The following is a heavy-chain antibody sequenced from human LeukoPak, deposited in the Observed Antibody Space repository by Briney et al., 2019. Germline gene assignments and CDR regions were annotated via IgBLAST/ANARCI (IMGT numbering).Heavy chain of an antibody. Sequence: PGGSLRLSCAASGFTVSSNYMSWVRQAPGKGLEWVSVIYSGGSTYYADSVKGRFTISRDNSKNTLYLQMNSLRAEDTAVYYCARAGYCSGGSCYPEGGAFDIWGQGTMVTVSS. D-gene: IGHD2-15*01. J-gene: IGHJ3*02. CDR3: ARAGYCSGGSCYPEGGAFDI. CDR2: IYSGGST. V-gene: IGHV3-66*01. CDR1: GFTVSSNY.